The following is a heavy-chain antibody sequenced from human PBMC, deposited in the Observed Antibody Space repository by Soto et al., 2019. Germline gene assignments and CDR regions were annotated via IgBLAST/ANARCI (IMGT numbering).Heavy chain of an antibody. CDR3: ARPLRGVTIGGLIAT. CDR2: ISGPGTPI. Sequence: EVQLVESGGGLVQPGGSLRLSCVTSGFKFSDYSMNWVRQAPGKGLEWVSYISGPGTPIYYADSVKGRFTISRDNAKNSLSLQMHNLRAEDTGIYYCARPLRGVTIGGLIATWGQGTLVTVSS. D-gene: IGHD3-16*02. J-gene: IGHJ4*02. V-gene: IGHV3-48*01. CDR1: GFKFSDYS.